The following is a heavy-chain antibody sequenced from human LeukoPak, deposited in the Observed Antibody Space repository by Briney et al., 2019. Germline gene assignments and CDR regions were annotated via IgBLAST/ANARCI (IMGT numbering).Heavy chain of an antibody. Sequence: QPGGSLRLSCATSGFTFRNYAMHWVRQAPGKGLEWVAVILYDGSNKYTDSVKGRFTISRDNSKNTLYLQMNSLRAEDTAVYYCVLGRDPYFDYWGRGTLVTVSS. CDR1: GFTFRNYA. V-gene: IGHV3-30-3*01. CDR2: ILYDGSNK. CDR3: VLGRDPYFDY. J-gene: IGHJ4*02.